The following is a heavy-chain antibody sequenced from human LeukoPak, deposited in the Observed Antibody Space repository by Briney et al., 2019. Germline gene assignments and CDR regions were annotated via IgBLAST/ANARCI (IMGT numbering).Heavy chain of an antibody. V-gene: IGHV1-24*01. CDR3: ATSGSGWYHQVDY. D-gene: IGHD6-19*01. Sequence: ASVKISCKVSGYTLTELSMHWVRQAPGKGLEWMGGFDPEGGETIYAQKFQGRVTMTEDTSTDTAYMELSSLRSEDTAVYYCATSGSGWYHQVDYWGQGTLVTVSS. CDR1: GYTLTELS. J-gene: IGHJ4*02. CDR2: FDPEGGET.